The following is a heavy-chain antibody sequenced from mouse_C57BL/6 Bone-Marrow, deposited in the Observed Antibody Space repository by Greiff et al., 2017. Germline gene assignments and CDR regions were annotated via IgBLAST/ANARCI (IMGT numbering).Heavy chain of an antibody. J-gene: IGHJ1*03. CDR3: ARGIYYYGSSFYWYFDV. Sequence: QVHVKQSGAELARPGASVKLSCKASGYTFTSYGISWVKQRTGQGLEWIGEIYPRSGNTYYNEKFKGKATLTADKSSSTAYMELRSLTSEDSAVYFCARGIYYYGSSFYWYFDVWGTGTTVTVSS. D-gene: IGHD1-1*01. CDR2: IYPRSGNT. CDR1: GYTFTSYG. V-gene: IGHV1-81*01.